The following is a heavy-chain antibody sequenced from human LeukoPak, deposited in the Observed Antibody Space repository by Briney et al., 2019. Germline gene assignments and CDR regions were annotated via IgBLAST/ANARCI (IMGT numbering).Heavy chain of an antibody. D-gene: IGHD6-19*01. Sequence: KTSETLSLTCTVSGYSISSGYYWGWIRQPPGKGLEWIASIYYSGSTYYNPSVKSRITLSVDTPKNQFSLNLTSVTAADTAIYYCARHVKIPVAGFDYWGQGTPVTVSS. CDR2: IYYSGST. CDR3: ARHVKIPVAGFDY. CDR1: GYSISSGYY. V-gene: IGHV4-38-2*02. J-gene: IGHJ4*02.